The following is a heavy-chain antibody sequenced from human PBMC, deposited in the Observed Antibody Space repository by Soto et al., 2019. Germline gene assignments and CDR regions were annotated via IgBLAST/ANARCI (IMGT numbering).Heavy chain of an antibody. Sequence: EVQLLESGGDLVQPGGSLRLSCVASGFTFSTYAMSWVRQAPGKGLEWVSFINGGGDFTDYADSVKGRFTISRDNSKNTLYLHMHSLTADDTAVYYCAKGFSGGYGDLAHNWFDPWGQGTLVTVSS. J-gene: IGHJ5*02. CDR1: GFTFSTYA. D-gene: IGHD4-17*01. CDR2: INGGGDFT. CDR3: AKGFSGGYGDLAHNWFDP. V-gene: IGHV3-23*01.